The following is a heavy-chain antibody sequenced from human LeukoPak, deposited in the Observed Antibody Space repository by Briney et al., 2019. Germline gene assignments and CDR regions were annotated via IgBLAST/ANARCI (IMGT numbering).Heavy chain of an antibody. Sequence: GRSLRLSCAASGFTFSSYAMHWVRQAPGKGLEWVAVISYDGSNKYYADSVKGRFTISRDNPKNTLYLQMNSLRAEDTAVYYCARTGRPPDYWGQGTLVTVSS. CDR3: ARTGRPPDY. J-gene: IGHJ4*02. CDR2: ISYDGSNK. CDR1: GFTFSSYA. V-gene: IGHV3-30-3*01.